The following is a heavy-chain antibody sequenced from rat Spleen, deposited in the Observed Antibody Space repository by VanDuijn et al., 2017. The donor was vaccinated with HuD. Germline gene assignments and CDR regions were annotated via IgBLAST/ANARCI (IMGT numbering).Heavy chain of an antibody. Sequence: QVQLKESGPGLVKPSLTLSLTCTVSGFSLTSYHVHWVRQPPGKGLEWMGVMWSDGDTSYNSALKSRLSISRDTSKSQVFLKMNSLQTEDTATYYCARDRTYYGYSPFAYWGQGTLVTVSS. CDR2: MWSDGDT. D-gene: IGHD1-9*01. V-gene: IGHV2-32*01. J-gene: IGHJ3*01. CDR1: GFSLTSYH. CDR3: ARDRTYYGYSPFAY.